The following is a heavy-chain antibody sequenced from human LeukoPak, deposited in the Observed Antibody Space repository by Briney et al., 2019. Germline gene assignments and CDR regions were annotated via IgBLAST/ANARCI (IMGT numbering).Heavy chain of an antibody. Sequence: SETLSLTCTVSGGSISSGDYYWSWIRQPPGKGLEWIGYIYYSGSTYYNPSLKSRVTISVDTSKNQFSLKLSSVTAADTAVYYCARHSLAYAGMDVWGQGTTVTVSS. V-gene: IGHV4-30-4*01. CDR2: IYYSGST. D-gene: IGHD1-26*01. CDR3: ARHSLAYAGMDV. J-gene: IGHJ6*02. CDR1: GGSISSGDYY.